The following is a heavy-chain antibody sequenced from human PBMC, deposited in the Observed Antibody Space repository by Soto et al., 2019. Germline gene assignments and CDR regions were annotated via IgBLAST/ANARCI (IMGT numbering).Heavy chain of an antibody. CDR3: ARDSSGRTNWFDP. D-gene: IGHD3-10*01. J-gene: IGHJ5*02. V-gene: IGHV4-59*01. Sequence: SETLSLTCTVSGGSISSYYWSWIRQPPGKGLEWIGYIYYSGSTNYNPSLKSRVTISVDTSKNQFSLKLSSVTAADTAVYYCARDSSGRTNWFDPWGQGTLGTVSS. CDR2: IYYSGST. CDR1: GGSISSYY.